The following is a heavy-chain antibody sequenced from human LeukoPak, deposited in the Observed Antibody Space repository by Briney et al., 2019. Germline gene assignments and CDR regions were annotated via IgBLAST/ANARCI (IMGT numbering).Heavy chain of an antibody. Sequence: SETLSLTCTVSGGSISSGSYYWSWIRQPAGKGLEWIGRIYTSGSTNYNPSLKSRVTISVDTSKNQFSLKLSSVTAADTAVYYCARAGYYDILTGYDFDYWGQGTLVTVSS. CDR3: ARAGYYDILTGYDFDY. CDR1: GGSISSGSYY. D-gene: IGHD3-9*01. V-gene: IGHV4-61*02. J-gene: IGHJ4*02. CDR2: IYTSGST.